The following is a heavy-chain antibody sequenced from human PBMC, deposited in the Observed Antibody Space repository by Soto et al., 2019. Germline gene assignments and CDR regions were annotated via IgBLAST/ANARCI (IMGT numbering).Heavy chain of an antibody. CDR3: ARVXPWGNSAGDYCIQHYDS. CDR1: GFTFTSYA. CDR2: INGGSGNT. J-gene: IGHJ4*02. Sequence: GASVKVSCKSSGFTFTSYAIHWLRQAPGQRPQWMGWINGGSGNTKYSQDFQGRVTFTRDTFATTAYLELSSLRSEDTAVYYCARVXPWGNSAGDYCIQHYDSWGQGTPVTVSS. V-gene: IGHV1-3*01. D-gene: IGHD3-16*01.